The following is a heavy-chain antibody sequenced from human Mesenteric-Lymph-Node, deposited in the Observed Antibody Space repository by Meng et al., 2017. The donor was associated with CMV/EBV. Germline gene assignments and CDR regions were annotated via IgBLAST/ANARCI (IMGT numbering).Heavy chain of an antibody. CDR1: DYSISGDF. CDR3: AKDQRHCSGGKCLFDY. Sequence: ETLSLTCTVSDYSISGDFFWGWIRQPPGKGLEWVSAISGSGGSTYYADSVKGRFTISRDNSNNTLFLQMNSLRDEDTAVYHCAKDQRHCSGGKCLFDYWGQGTPVTVSS. J-gene: IGHJ4*02. CDR2: ISGSGGST. V-gene: IGHV3-23*01. D-gene: IGHD2-15*01.